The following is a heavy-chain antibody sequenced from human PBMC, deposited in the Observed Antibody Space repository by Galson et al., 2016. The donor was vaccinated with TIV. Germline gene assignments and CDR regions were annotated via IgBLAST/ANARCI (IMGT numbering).Heavy chain of an antibody. V-gene: IGHV1-69*13. CDR3: ARPSSSCRGCSYYYFMDV. CDR1: GGSFSNYA. Sequence: SVKVSCKASGGSFSNYAINWVRQALGQGLEWMGGIIPIFRSPNYPQRFQGRVTITADGSTSTAFVELSSLGSDDAAGYYCARPSSSCRGCSYYYFMDVWGEAAMVTVSS. J-gene: IGHJ6*03. CDR2: IIPIFRSP. D-gene: IGHD6-19*01.